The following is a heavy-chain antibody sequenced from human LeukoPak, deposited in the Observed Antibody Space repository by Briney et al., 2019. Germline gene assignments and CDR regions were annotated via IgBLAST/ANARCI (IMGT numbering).Heavy chain of an antibody. D-gene: IGHD6-25*01. J-gene: IGHJ4*02. V-gene: IGHV4-59*01. CDR2: IYYSGST. Sequence: SETLSLTCTVSGGSISSYYWSWTRQPPGKGLEWIGYIYYSGSTNYNPSLKSRVTISVDTSKNQFSLILNSVTAADTAVYFCARGSPAAPLDYWGQGTLVTVSS. CDR3: ARGSPAAPLDY. CDR1: GGSISSYY.